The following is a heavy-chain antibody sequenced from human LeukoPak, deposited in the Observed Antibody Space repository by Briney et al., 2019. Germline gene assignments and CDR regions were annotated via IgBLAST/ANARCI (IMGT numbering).Heavy chain of an antibody. V-gene: IGHV3-30-3*01. D-gene: IGHD1-26*01. CDR3: ARDSGSYYYMDV. J-gene: IGHJ6*03. Sequence: GGSLRLSCAASGLTFSNYAMHWVRQAPGKGLEWVAVISYDGSNKYYADSVKGRFTISRDNSKNTLYLQMNSLRAEDTAVYYCARDSGSYYYMDVWGKGTTVTVSS. CDR1: GLTFSNYA. CDR2: ISYDGSNK.